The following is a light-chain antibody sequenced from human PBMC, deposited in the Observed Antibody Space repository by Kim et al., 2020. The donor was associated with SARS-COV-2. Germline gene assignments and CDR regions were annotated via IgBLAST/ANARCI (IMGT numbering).Light chain of an antibody. J-gene: IGKJ4*01. CDR2: TAS. CDR1: QSISEY. Sequence: ASVGDRVTITCRASQSISEYLAWYQHRPGKAPKLLIYTASNLQAGVPARFSGSGSGTDFTLSISSLQPEDFATYYCQQSNSGPLTFGAGTKVDIK. CDR3: QQSNSGPLT. V-gene: IGKV1-27*01.